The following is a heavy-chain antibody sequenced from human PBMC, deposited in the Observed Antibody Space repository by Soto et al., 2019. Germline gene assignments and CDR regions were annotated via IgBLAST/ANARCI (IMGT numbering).Heavy chain of an antibody. J-gene: IGHJ5*02. CDR1: GGSIRGYY. D-gene: IGHD1-1*01. V-gene: IGHV4-59*08. CDR2: IYYTGST. Sequence: PSGTLSLTSTVSGGSIRGYYWTWIRQTPGKGLEWIGQIYYTGSTNYNPSLKSRVTISVDTSKKHFYLKLSSVTAGDTAMYYSAMTKTTLYNWFDPWGQGTQVTVSS. CDR3: AMTKTTLYNWFDP.